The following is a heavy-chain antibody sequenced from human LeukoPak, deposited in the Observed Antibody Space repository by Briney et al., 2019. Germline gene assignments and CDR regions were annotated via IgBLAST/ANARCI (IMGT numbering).Heavy chain of an antibody. V-gene: IGHV3-53*01. D-gene: IGHD3-9*01. CDR2: IHSGGDT. Sequence: GGSLRLSFAASGFTVSSNYMSWIRQAPGKGLEWVSIIHSGGDTKYADSVKGRFAISRDNSKNTLSLQMNSLRAEDTAVYYCVSHSDSLTSYSFDYWGQGTLVTVSS. CDR1: GFTVSSNY. J-gene: IGHJ4*02. CDR3: VSHSDSLTSYSFDY.